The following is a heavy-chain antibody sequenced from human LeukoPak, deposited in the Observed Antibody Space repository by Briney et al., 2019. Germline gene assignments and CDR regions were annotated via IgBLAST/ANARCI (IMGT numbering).Heavy chain of an antibody. CDR3: ARTETYYGSGSYFDAFDI. Sequence: GESLKISCQGSGSRFTSYWIGWVRQLPGKGLEWMGIIYPGDSDTRYSPSFQGQVTISADKSISTAYLQWSSLKASDTAMYYCARTETYYGSGSYFDAFDIWGQGTMVSVSS. CDR1: GSRFTSYW. V-gene: IGHV5-51*01. D-gene: IGHD3-10*01. J-gene: IGHJ3*02. CDR2: IYPGDSDT.